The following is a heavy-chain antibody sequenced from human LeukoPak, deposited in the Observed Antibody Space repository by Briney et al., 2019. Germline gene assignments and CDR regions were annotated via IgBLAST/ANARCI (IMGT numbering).Heavy chain of an antibody. J-gene: IGHJ4*02. CDR2: MNHSGSA. Sequence: KPSETLSLTCAVYGGSFSGYYWTWIRQPPGKGLEWIGEMNHSGSANYNPSLKSRVTISVDTSKNQCSLRLSSVTAADTAVYYCAREVMDLSPYCSGGSCFPRRVRRFDYWGQGTLVTVSS. D-gene: IGHD2-15*01. CDR3: AREVMDLSPYCSGGSCFPRRVRRFDY. CDR1: GGSFSGYY. V-gene: IGHV4-34*01.